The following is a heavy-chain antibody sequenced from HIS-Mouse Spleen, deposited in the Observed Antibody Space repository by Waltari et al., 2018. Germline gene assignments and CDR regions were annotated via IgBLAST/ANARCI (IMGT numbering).Heavy chain of an antibody. Sequence: QVQLQESGPGLVKPSETLSLTCTVSGGSISSYYWRWIRPAAGKGLEWLGRIYASGSTNYNPSLKSRVTMSVDTSKNQFSLKLSSVTAADTAVYYCARDFHDFWSGYYGGDKKHDAFDIWGQGTMVTVSS. D-gene: IGHD3-3*01. CDR2: IYASGST. J-gene: IGHJ3*02. CDR3: ARDFHDFWSGYYGGDKKHDAFDI. V-gene: IGHV4-4*07. CDR1: GGSISSYY.